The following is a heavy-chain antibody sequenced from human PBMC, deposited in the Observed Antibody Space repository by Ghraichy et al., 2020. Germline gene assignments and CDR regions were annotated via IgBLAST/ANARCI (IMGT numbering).Heavy chain of an antibody. V-gene: IGHV3-15*07. D-gene: IGHD3-10*01. CDR3: SYGAGFHFDY. Sequence: GGSLRLSCATSGLRINDSWMNWLRQAPGKGPEWVGRIRSNADGGTTEFAAPVNGRFSVSRDESTNTVYLHMNNLRTEDTAVYYCSYGAGFHFDYWGPGTLVSVSS. CDR2: IRSNADGGTT. J-gene: IGHJ4*02. CDR1: GLRINDSW.